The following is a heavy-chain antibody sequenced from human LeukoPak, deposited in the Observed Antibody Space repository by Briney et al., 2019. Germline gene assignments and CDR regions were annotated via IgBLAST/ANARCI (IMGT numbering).Heavy chain of an antibody. CDR2: INSDGSST. J-gene: IGHJ5*02. V-gene: IGHV3-74*01. D-gene: IGHD2-2*01. CDR3: ARDDCSSISCYHNWFDP. Sequence: GSLRLSCAASGFTFSSYWKHWVRQAPGKGLVWVSRINSDGSSTSYADSVKGRFTISRDNAKNSLYLQMNSLRAEDTAVYYCARDDCSSISCYHNWFDPWGQGTLVTVSS. CDR1: GFTFSSYW.